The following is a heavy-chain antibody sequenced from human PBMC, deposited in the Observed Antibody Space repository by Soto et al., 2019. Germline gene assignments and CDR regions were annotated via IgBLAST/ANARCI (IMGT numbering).Heavy chain of an antibody. CDR1: GYTFTNYV. V-gene: IGHV1-46*03. J-gene: IGHJ5*02. Sequence: ASVKVSCKATGYTFTNYVIHWVRQAPGQGLEWMGIINPSGDSTSYAQKFQDRVTMTRDTYTNTVYMELSSLRSEDTALYYCATDRDGYNGWFDPWGQGTQVTVSS. CDR2: INPSGDST. D-gene: IGHD5-12*01. CDR3: ATDRDGYNGWFDP.